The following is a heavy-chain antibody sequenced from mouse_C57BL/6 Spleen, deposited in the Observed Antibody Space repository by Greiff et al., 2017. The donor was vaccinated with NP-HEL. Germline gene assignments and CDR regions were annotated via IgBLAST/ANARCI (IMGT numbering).Heavy chain of an antibody. J-gene: IGHJ4*01. D-gene: IGHD2-1*01. V-gene: IGHV1-52*01. CDR1: GYTFTSYW. CDR3: ARRGRNSYYAMDY. CDR2: IDPSDSET. Sequence: QVQLQQPGAELVRPGSSVKLSCKASGYTFTSYWMHWVKQRPIQGLEWIGNIDPSDSETHYNQKFKDKATLTVDKSSSTAYMQLSSLTSEDSAVYYCARRGRNSYYAMDYWGQGTSVTVSS.